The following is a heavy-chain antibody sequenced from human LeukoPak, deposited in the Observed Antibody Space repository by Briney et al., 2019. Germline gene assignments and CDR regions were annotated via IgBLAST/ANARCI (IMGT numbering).Heavy chain of an antibody. V-gene: IGHV4-59*01. J-gene: IGHJ4*02. Sequence: PSETLSLTCTVSGGSISSYYWSWIRQPPGKGLEWIGHIYYSGSTNYNPSLKSRVTISVDTSKNQFSLKLSSVTAADTAVYYCARVITMVRGVITDPYYFDYWGQGTLVTVSS. CDR2: IYYSGST. CDR1: GGSISSYY. CDR3: ARVITMVRGVITDPYYFDY. D-gene: IGHD3-10*01.